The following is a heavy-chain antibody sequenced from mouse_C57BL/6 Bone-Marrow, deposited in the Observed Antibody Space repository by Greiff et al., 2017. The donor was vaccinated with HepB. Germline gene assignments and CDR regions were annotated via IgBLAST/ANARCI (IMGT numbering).Heavy chain of an antibody. CDR3: ARSGGYGYAWFAY. CDR1: GYTFTDYY. CDR2: IFPGSGST. V-gene: IGHV1-75*01. Sequence: LVKPGASVKISCKASGYTFTDYYINWVKQRPGQGLEWIGWIFPGSGSTYYNEKFKGKATLTVDKSSSTAYMLLSSLTSEDSAVYFCARSGGYGYAWFAYWGQGTLVTVSA. J-gene: IGHJ3*01. D-gene: IGHD2-2*01.